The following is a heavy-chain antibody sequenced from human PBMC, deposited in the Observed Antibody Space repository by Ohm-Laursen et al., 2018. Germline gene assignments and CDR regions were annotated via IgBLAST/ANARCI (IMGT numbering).Heavy chain of an antibody. Sequence: SDTLSLTCTVSGGSIINYYWSWIRQAPGKGLQYIGNIYHTGNTNYNPSLRSRVTISVDTSKNQFSLKLSSVTAADTALYYCARLGQYNWNYKGTKAFDIWGQGTLVTVSP. CDR3: ARLGQYNWNYKGTKAFDI. V-gene: IGHV4-59*07. D-gene: IGHD1-7*01. J-gene: IGHJ3*02. CDR1: GGSIINYY. CDR2: IYHTGNT.